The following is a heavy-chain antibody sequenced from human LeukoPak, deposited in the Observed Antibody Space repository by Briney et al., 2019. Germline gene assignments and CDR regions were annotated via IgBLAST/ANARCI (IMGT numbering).Heavy chain of an antibody. V-gene: IGHV3-74*01. CDR1: GFTFSNYW. J-gene: IGHJ6*03. D-gene: IGHD1-26*01. CDR2: INSDGSST. CDR3: ARVSSGSYFGYYYYYMDV. Sequence: PGGSLRLSCAASGFTFSNYWMHWVRQAPGKGLVWVSRINSDGSSTSYADSVKGRFTISRDNAKNTLYLQMNSLRAEDTAVHYCARVSSGSYFGYYYYYMDVWGKGTTVTVSS.